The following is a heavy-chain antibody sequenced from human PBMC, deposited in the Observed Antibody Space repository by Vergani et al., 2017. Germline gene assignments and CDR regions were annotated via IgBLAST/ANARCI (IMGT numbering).Heavy chain of an antibody. J-gene: IGHJ4*02. Sequence: QVQLVQSGAEVKTPGASVKVSCKASGYIFTSYGFTWMRQAPGQGLEWMGWISAFNGNTDYAQKFQGRVTMTTDTSTKTGYMELRSLTTDATAVYYCARAPVIVPTSQREDYWGQGTMVTVSS. CDR2: ISAFNGNT. CDR3: ARAPVIVPTSQREDY. D-gene: IGHD5-12*01. V-gene: IGHV1-18*01. CDR1: GYIFTSYG.